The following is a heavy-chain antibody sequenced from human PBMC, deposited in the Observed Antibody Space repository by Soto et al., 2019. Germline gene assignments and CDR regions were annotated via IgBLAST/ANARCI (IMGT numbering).Heavy chain of an antibody. D-gene: IGHD1-26*01. Sequence: SETLSLTCAVSGGSISSSNWWSWVRQPPGKGLEWIGEIYHSGSTNYNPSLKSRVTISVDKSKNQFSLKLSSVTAADTAVYYCARVPVVGATKIGGNNWFAPWGQGTLVTVSS. CDR1: GGSISSSNW. CDR2: IYHSGST. CDR3: ARVPVVGATKIGGNNWFAP. J-gene: IGHJ5*02. V-gene: IGHV4-4*02.